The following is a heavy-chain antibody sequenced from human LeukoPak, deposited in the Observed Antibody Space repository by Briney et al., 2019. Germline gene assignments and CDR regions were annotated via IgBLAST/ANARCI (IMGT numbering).Heavy chain of an antibody. D-gene: IGHD3-10*01. J-gene: IGHJ5*02. CDR3: AKDLLFPRFGSES. CDR2: ISINGDGT. V-gene: IGHV3-23*01. CDR1: GFTFNKFA. Sequence: VGSLRLSCAASGFTFNKFARSWVRQAPGKGLEWISAISINGDGTYYADSVRGRFTISRDNSKNTLHLQMNSLKTEDTAVYYCAKDLLFPRFGSESWGQGTLVTVSS.